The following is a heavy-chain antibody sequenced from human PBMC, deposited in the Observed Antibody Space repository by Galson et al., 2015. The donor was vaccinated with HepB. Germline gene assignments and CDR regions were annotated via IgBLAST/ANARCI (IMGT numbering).Heavy chain of an antibody. Sequence: SLRLSCAASGFTFSDHYMDWVRQAPGKGLEWVGRSKTKAKRYTTEYAASVQGRFTISRDDLESSVFLQMNSMKTEDTAVYFCTRALMTTKHPLDYWGQGSLVTVSS. CDR2: SKTKAKRYTT. J-gene: IGHJ4*02. CDR3: TRALMTTKHPLDY. V-gene: IGHV3-72*01. D-gene: IGHD1-14*01. CDR1: GFTFSDHY.